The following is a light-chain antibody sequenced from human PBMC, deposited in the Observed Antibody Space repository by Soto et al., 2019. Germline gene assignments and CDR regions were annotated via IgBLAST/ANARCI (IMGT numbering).Light chain of an antibody. V-gene: IGKV3-20*01. CDR2: GAS. J-gene: IGKJ4*01. CDR1: QSVSSSS. CDR3: QQYETSPLT. Sequence: EIVLTQSPGTLSLSPGEGATVSCRASQSVSSSSLAWYQQKPGQAPRLLIYGASSRATGIPDRFSGSGSGTDFTLTISRLEPEDFAVYYCQQYETSPLTFGGGTKVDIK.